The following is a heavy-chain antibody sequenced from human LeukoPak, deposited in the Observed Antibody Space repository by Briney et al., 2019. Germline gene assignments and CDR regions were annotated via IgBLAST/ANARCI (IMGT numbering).Heavy chain of an antibody. V-gene: IGHV4-61*02. D-gene: IGHD6-13*01. CDR2: IYTSGST. Sequence: SETLSLTCTVSGGSISSGSYYWSWIRQPAGKGLEWFGRIYTSGSTNYNPSLKSRVTISVDTSKNQFSLKLSSVTAADTAVYYCARVSIAAAATFDYWGQGTLVTVSS. CDR3: ARVSIAAAATFDY. CDR1: GGSISSGSYY. J-gene: IGHJ4*02.